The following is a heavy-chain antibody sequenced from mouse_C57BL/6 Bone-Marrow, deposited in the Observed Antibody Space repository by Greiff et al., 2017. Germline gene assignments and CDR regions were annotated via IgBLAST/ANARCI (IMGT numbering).Heavy chain of an antibody. D-gene: IGHD1-1*01. CDR2: INPNNGGT. CDR1: GYTFTDYY. J-gene: IGHJ2*01. V-gene: IGHV1-26*01. CDR3: ASLGVVGY. Sequence: EVKLQQSGPELVKPGASVKISCKASGYTFTDYYMNWVKQSHGKSLEWIGDINPNNGGTSYNQKFKGKATLTVDKSSSTAYMELRSLTSEDSAVYYCASLGVVGYWGQGTTLTVSS.